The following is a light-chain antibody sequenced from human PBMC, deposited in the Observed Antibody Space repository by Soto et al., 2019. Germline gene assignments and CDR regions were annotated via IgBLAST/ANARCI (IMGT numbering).Light chain of an antibody. Sequence: DIQMTQSPSSLSASVGDRFSITFRSGQGINNYLNWYQQKPGKAPKLLIYDASNLDTGVPSRFTGSGSGTDFTFTITSLQSDDVATYYCQQYASLPITFGQGTRLEIK. V-gene: IGKV1-33*01. CDR2: DAS. CDR3: QQYASLPIT. J-gene: IGKJ5*01. CDR1: QGINNY.